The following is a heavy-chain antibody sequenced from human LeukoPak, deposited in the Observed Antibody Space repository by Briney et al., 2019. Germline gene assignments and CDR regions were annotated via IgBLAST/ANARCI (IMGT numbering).Heavy chain of an antibody. J-gene: IGHJ5*02. CDR1: GFTFSSYA. D-gene: IGHD3-9*01. Sequence: GGSLTLYCAASGFTFSSYAMNWVRQAPGKGLEWVSSIRDSVGNTYYADSVKDRFTIPRDNSRNTLYLQMTSLRAEDTAVYYCARGPSITTTGTFDPWGQGTLVTVSS. V-gene: IGHV3-23*01. CDR3: ARGPSITTTGTFDP. CDR2: IRDSVGNT.